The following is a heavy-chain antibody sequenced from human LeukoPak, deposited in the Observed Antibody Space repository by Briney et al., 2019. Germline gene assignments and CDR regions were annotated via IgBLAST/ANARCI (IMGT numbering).Heavy chain of an antibody. J-gene: IGHJ4*02. D-gene: IGHD1-26*01. Sequence: PGGSLRLSCAASGFTFRDYGMSWVRQAPGKGLEWVAYISSSSSTTHYADSVTGRFSISRDNAKSSLYLQMNSLRVEDTAVYYCARDLYSGSYYDFDYWGQGTLVTVSS. CDR2: ISSSSSTT. V-gene: IGHV3-48*01. CDR3: ARDLYSGSYYDFDY. CDR1: GFTFRDYG.